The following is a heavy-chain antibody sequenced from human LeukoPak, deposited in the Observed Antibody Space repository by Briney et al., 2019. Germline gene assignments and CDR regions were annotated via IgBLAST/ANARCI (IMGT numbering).Heavy chain of an antibody. J-gene: IGHJ3*02. V-gene: IGHV3-53*01. CDR1: GFTVSTNY. Sequence: GGSLRLSCAASGFTVSTNYMSWVRRAPGKGLEWVSFIFSGGNTYYADSVKGRFTISRDNSKNTLYLQMNSLRADDTAVYFCARAASLNYYDTTAYYYDDAFDIWGQGTMVTVSS. D-gene: IGHD3-22*01. CDR2: IFSGGNT. CDR3: ARAASLNYYDTTAYYYDDAFDI.